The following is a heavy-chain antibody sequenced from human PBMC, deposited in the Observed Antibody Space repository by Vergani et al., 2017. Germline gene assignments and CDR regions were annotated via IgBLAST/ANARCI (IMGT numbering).Heavy chain of an antibody. CDR1: GYTFTSYD. D-gene: IGHD4-11*01. CDR2: MNPNSGNT. V-gene: IGHV1-8*01. Sequence: QVQLVQSGAEVKKPGASVKVSCKASGYTFTSYDINWVRQATGQGLEWMGWMNPNSGNTGYAQKFQGRVTMTRNTSISTAYMELSSLRSEDTAVYYCARGLYPTVSHESIGKGYYYYMDVWGKGTTVTVSS. J-gene: IGHJ6*03. CDR3: ARGLYPTVSHESIGKGYYYYMDV.